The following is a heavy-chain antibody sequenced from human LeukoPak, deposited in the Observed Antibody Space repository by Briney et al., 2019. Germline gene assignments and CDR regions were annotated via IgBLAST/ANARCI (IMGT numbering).Heavy chain of an antibody. Sequence: SVKVSCKASGGTFSSYAISWVRQAPGQGLEWMGGIIPIFGTANYAQKFQGRVTITADESASTAYMELSSLRSEDTAVYYCASEDCSGGSCHANGYFDYWGQGTLVTVSS. D-gene: IGHD2-15*01. J-gene: IGHJ4*02. V-gene: IGHV1-69*13. CDR3: ASEDCSGGSCHANGYFDY. CDR1: GGTFSSYA. CDR2: IIPIFGTA.